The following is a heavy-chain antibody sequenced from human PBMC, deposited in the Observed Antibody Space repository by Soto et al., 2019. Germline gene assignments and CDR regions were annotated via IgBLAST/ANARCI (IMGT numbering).Heavy chain of an antibody. CDR2: IKSKTDGGTT. V-gene: IGHV3-15*01. Sequence: EVQLVESGGGLVKPGGSLRLSCAASGFTFSNAWMSWVRQAPGKGLEWVGRIKSKTDGGTTDYAAPVKGRFTISRDESKNTLYLQMNSLKTEDTAVYYCTTALLYYDFWSGYYHPPDYWGQGTLVTVSS. D-gene: IGHD3-3*01. CDR1: GFTFSNAW. J-gene: IGHJ4*02. CDR3: TTALLYYDFWSGYYHPPDY.